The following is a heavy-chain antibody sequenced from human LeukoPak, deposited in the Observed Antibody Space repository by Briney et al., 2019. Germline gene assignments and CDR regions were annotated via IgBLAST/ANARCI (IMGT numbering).Heavy chain of an antibody. CDR3: ARDRVGGWAFDI. V-gene: IGHV3-64*02. CDR1: GFTFSSYA. D-gene: IGHD3-16*01. J-gene: IGHJ3*02. Sequence: GGSLRLSCSASGFTFSSYAMHWVRQAPGKGLEYVSAISSNGGSTYYADSVKGRFTISRDNSKNTLHLQMGSLRADDMAVYYWARDRVGGWAFDIWGQGTMVTVSS. CDR2: ISSNGGST.